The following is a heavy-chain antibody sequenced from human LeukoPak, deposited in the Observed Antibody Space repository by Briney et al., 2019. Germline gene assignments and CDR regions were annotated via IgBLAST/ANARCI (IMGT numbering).Heavy chain of an antibody. CDR3: AKDRYSSLPKYYFDY. Sequence: STFYAGSVKGRFTISRDDSKNTLYLQMNSLRAEDTAVYYCAKDRYSSLPKYYFDYWGQGTLVTVSS. J-gene: IGHJ4*02. V-gene: IGHV3-23*01. D-gene: IGHD5-18*01. CDR2: ST.